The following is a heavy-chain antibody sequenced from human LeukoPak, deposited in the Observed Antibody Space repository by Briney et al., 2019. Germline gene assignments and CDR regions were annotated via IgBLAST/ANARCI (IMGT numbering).Heavy chain of an antibody. Sequence: PGGSLRLSCAASGFPFSSYWMSWVRQAPGKGLEWVANIKQEGSEKYYVDSVKGRFTISRDNAKNSPYLQMNSLRAEGTAVYYCARDGFYCSGGSCYSDYWGQGTLVTVSS. V-gene: IGHV3-7*01. D-gene: IGHD2-15*01. J-gene: IGHJ4*02. CDR2: IKQEGSEK. CDR3: ARDGFYCSGGSCYSDY. CDR1: GFPFSSYW.